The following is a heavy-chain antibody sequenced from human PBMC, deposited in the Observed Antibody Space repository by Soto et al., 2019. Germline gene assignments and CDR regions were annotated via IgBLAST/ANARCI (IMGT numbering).Heavy chain of an antibody. CDR1: GYSFTSYW. CDR3: ARRGKLYLNRFEP. J-gene: IGHJ5*01. D-gene: IGHD6-13*01. V-gene: IGHV5-51*01. CDR2: IYPGDPDT. Sequence: GASLKISCKGSGYSFTSYWIGWVRQMPGKGLEWMGIIYPGDPDTRYSPSFQGQVTISADKSISTAYLQWSSLKASDTAMYYCARRGKLYLNRFEPWVQGTLVTFPS.